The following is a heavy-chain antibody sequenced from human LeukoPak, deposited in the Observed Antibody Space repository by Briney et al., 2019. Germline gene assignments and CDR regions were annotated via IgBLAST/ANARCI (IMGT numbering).Heavy chain of an antibody. J-gene: IGHJ4*02. Sequence: SETLSLTCAVYGGSFSDSYWGWIRQPPGEGLEWIGDIDHRRDTNYNPSLKSRVTIAIDTSKNQISLKLRSVTAADTAVYYCGGYDHPVITPIDYWGQGTLVTVSS. D-gene: IGHD3-3*01. CDR2: IDHRRDT. V-gene: IGHV4-34*01. CDR1: GGSFSDSY. CDR3: GGYDHPVITPIDY.